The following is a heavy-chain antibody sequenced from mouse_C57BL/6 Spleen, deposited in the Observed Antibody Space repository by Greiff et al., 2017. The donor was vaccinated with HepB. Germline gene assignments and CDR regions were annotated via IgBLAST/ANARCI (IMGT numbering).Heavy chain of an antibody. Sequence: EVKLQESGAELVRPGASVKLSCTASGFNIKDDYMHWVKQRPEQGLEWIGWIDPENGDTEYASKFQGKATITADTSSNTAYLQLSSLTSEDTAVYYCTTLLRGSFDYWGQGTTLTVSS. CDR1: GFNIKDDY. CDR3: TTLLRGSFDY. D-gene: IGHD1-1*01. CDR2: IDPENGDT. J-gene: IGHJ2*01. V-gene: IGHV14-4*01.